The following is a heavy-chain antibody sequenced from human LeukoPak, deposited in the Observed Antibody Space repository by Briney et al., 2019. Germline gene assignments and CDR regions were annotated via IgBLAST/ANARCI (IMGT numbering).Heavy chain of an antibody. J-gene: IGHJ3*02. V-gene: IGHV1-2*02. CDR2: INPNSGGT. CDR1: GYTFTGYY. CDR3: ARPLAATGAFDI. D-gene: IGHD6-25*01. Sequence: ASVKVSCKASGYTFTGYYMHWVRQAPGQGLEWMGWINPNSGGTNYAQKFQGRVTMTRDTSTSTVYMELSSLRSEDTAVYYCARPLAATGAFDIWGQGTMVTVSS.